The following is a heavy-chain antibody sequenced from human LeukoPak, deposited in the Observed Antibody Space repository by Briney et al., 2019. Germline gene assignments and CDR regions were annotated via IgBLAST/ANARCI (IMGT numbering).Heavy chain of an antibody. CDR3: ARVELSVVVPAAMMDY. CDR1: GYTFTGYY. V-gene: IGHV1-2*02. CDR2: INPNSGGT. Sequence: GASVKVSCKASGYTFTGYYMHWVRQAPGQGLEWMGWINPNSGGTNYAQKFQGRVTMTRDTSISTAYMELSRLRSEDTAVYYCARVELSVVVPAAMMDYWGQGTLVTVSS. D-gene: IGHD2-2*01. J-gene: IGHJ4*02.